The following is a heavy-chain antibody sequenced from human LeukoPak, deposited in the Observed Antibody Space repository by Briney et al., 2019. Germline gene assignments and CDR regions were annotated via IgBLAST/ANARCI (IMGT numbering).Heavy chain of an antibody. Sequence: PSETLSLTCTVSGGSISSYYWSWIRQPPGKGLEWIGYVYYSGSTNYNPSLKSRVTISVDTSKNQFSLKLSSVTAADTAVYYCARRSRSVELLWSYFDYWGQGTLVTVSS. CDR3: ARRSRSVELLWSYFDY. V-gene: IGHV4-59*08. D-gene: IGHD1-7*01. CDR2: VYYSGST. J-gene: IGHJ4*02. CDR1: GGSISSYY.